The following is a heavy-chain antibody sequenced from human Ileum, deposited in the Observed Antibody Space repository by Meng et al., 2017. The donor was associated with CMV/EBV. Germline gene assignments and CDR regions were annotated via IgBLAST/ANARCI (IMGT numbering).Heavy chain of an antibody. V-gene: IGHV4-39*07. CDR3: ARIPRGGTYESYYFDL. CDR1: SDSISSVAYY. Sequence: QLQLQESGPGVVKPSAPLSLTCNVSSDSISSVAYYWAWLRQPPGKGLEWVGSIYYSGHSYYNPSLETRVTILIDTSKKHFSLKLHSVTAADTAMYYCARIPRGGTYESYYFDLWGQGTLVTVSS. D-gene: IGHD5-12*01. J-gene: IGHJ4*02. CDR2: IYYSGHS.